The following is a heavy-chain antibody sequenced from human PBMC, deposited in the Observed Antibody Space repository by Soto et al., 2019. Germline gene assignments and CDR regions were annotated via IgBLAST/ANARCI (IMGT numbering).Heavy chain of an antibody. CDR1: GASLSDNY. D-gene: IGHD3-3*01. CDR3: ARGRGDLDY. CDR2: INHSGNS. Sequence: KTSETLSLTCAVFGASLSDNYWSWIRQPPGKGLEWIGEINHSGNSNYNPSLKSRVTISVDTSKSQVSLKLRSVTAADTAVYYCARGRGDLDYWGQGSQVTVSS. J-gene: IGHJ4*02. V-gene: IGHV4-34*01.